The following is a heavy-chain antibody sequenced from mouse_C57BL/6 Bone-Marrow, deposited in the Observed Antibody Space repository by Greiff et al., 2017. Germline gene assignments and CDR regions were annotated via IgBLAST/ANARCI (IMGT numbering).Heavy chain of an antibody. D-gene: IGHD5-2*01. CDR3: TTGNNYEAY. Sequence: VHVKQSGAELVRPGASVKLSCTASGFNIKDDYMHWVKQRPEQGLEWIGWIDPENGDTEYASKFQGKATITADTSSNTAYLQLSSLTSEDTAVYYCTTGNNYEAYWGQGTLVTVSA. CDR2: IDPENGDT. CDR1: GFNIKDDY. V-gene: IGHV14-4*01. J-gene: IGHJ3*01.